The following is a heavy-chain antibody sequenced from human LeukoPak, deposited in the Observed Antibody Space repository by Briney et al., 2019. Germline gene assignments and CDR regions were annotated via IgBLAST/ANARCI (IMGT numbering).Heavy chain of an antibody. CDR2: IHYSGST. D-gene: IGHD3-10*01. CDR3: ATSGSCYRARDY. V-gene: IGHV4-39*02. CDR1: GVSISSSSYY. J-gene: IGHJ4*02. Sequence: SETLSLTCTVSGVSISSSSYYWGWLRQPPGKGLEWVGTIHYSGSTYYHPSLTRRVPISVDTSTIHFFLRLGSMTPAATAGSYCATSGSCYRARDYWGRGALVTVSS.